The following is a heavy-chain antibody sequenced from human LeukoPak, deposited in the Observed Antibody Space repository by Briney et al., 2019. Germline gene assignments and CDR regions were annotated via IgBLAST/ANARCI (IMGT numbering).Heavy chain of an antibody. CDR1: GGSISSYY. Sequence: SETLSLTCTVSGGSISSYYWSWIRQPPGKGLEWIGYIYYSGSTNYNPSLKSRVTISVDTSKNQFSLKLSSVTAADTAVYYCARTTVTRISDYWGQGTLVTVSS. D-gene: IGHD4-17*01. V-gene: IGHV4-59*01. CDR2: IYYSGST. J-gene: IGHJ4*02. CDR3: ARTTVTRISDY.